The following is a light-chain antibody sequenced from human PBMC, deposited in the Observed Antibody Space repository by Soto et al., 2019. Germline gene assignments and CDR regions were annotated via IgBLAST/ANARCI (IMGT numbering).Light chain of an antibody. CDR3: QQRSDWPWT. CDR1: QSAGNF. V-gene: IGKV3-11*01. J-gene: IGKJ1*01. Sequence: MSTQPPRTLSSPPGLRAPLASRASQSAGNFLAWYQQKPGQAPRLLVYDVSNRATGIPARFSGGGSGTDFTLTISNLEPEDFAVYYCQQRSDWPWTFGQGTKVDIK. CDR2: DVS.